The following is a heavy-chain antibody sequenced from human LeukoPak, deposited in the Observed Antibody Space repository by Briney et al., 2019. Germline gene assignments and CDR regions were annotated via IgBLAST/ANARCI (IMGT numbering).Heavy chain of an antibody. J-gene: IGHJ4*02. CDR1: GGSISSYY. Sequence: SETLSLTCIVSGGSISSYYWSWIRQFPGKGLEWIGYIHYSGSANYNPSLKSRVSISVDTSKKQFSLKLNPVTAADTAVYYCATVDSYGSRLDYWGQGTLVTVSS. CDR2: IHYSGSA. D-gene: IGHD5-18*01. V-gene: IGHV4-59*01. CDR3: ATVDSYGSRLDY.